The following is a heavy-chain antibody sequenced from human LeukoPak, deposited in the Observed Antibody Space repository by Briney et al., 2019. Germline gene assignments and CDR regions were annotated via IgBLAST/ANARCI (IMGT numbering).Heavy chain of an antibody. CDR1: GYTLTELS. D-gene: IGHD1-7*01. CDR3: ATDGTGVITGTTRFRRGDAFDI. J-gene: IGHJ3*02. V-gene: IGHV1-24*01. CDR2: FDTEDGET. Sequence: ASVKVSCKVSGYTLTELSMHWVRQAPGNGLEWMGGFDTEDGETIYAQKFQGRVTMTEDTSTDTAYMELSSLRSEDTAVYYCATDGTGVITGTTRFRRGDAFDIWGQGTMVTVSS.